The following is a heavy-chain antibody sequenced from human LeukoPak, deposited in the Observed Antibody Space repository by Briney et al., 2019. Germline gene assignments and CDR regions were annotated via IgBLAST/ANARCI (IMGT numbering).Heavy chain of an antibody. J-gene: IGHJ4*02. CDR3: ARGPTYQPIDY. V-gene: IGHV4-39*02. CDR1: GGSISSSTYY. D-gene: IGHD2-2*01. CDR2: IYYSGLT. Sequence: SETLSLTCTVSGGSISSSTYYWGWIRQPPGKGLEWIGSIYYSGLTYYNPSLKSRVTISVDTSKNHFSLKLSSVTAADTAVYYCARGPTYQPIDYWGQGTLVTVSS.